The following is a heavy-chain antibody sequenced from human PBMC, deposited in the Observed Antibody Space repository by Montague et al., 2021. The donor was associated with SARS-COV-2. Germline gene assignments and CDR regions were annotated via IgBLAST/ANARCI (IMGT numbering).Heavy chain of an antibody. Sequence: SETLSLTCTVSGDSISNYYWSWIRRPPGKGLEWLGYIYYSGSTNYNPSLTSRVTISVDTSKNQFSLRLSSVTAADTAVYYCARLPYILPGYAYFDFWGQGSLVIVSS. CDR1: GDSISNYY. CDR2: IYYSGST. J-gene: IGHJ4*02. D-gene: IGHD3-9*01. V-gene: IGHV4-59*08. CDR3: ARLPYILPGYAYFDF.